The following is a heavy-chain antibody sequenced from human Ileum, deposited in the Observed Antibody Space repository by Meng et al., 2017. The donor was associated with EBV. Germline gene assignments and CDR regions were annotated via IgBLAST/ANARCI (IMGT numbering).Heavy chain of an antibody. CDR1: GGSSPNNNW. V-gene: IGHV4-4*02. J-gene: IGHJ4*02. D-gene: IGHD7-27*01. Sequence: QVQLQEPGLRLVKPSGPLALTCAVSGGSSPNNNWSWGRQPQEQGLEWIGEISQSGSTYYNPSLKSRVTISGDKSKNNFSLRLSSVTAADTAVYYCAKRTGDRGDYFDYWGQGALVTVSS. CDR3: AKRTGDRGDYFDY. CDR2: ISQSGST.